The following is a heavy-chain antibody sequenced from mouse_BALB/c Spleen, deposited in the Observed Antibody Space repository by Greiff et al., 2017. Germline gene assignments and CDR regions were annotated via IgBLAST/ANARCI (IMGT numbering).Heavy chain of an antibody. CDR1: GYSITSGYY. CDR3: ARDSPGRYFDY. Sequence: EVKLQESGPGLVKPSQSLSLTCSVTGYSITSGYYWNWIRQFPGNKLEWMGYISYDGSNNYNPSLKNRISITRDTSKNQFFLKLNSVTTEDTATYYCARDSPGRYFDYWGQGTTLTVSS. V-gene: IGHV3-6*02. J-gene: IGHJ2*01. D-gene: IGHD3-3*01. CDR2: ISYDGSN.